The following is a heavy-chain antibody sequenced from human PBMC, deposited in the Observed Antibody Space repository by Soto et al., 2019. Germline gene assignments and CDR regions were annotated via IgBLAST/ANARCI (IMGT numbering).Heavy chain of an antibody. CDR1: GGTFSSNA. CDR2: IIPIFGTP. CDR3: ATGDSSGWYGGPYYYYYYGLDV. J-gene: IGHJ6*02. Sequence: QVQLVQSGAEVRKPGSSVKVSCKASGGTFSSNAISWVRQAPGQGLEWMGGIIPIFGTPNYSQKFQGRVNIPADESTSTAYMELSSRRSEATAVLYCATGDSSGWYGGPYYYYYYGLDVWGQGTPVTVSS. D-gene: IGHD6-19*01. V-gene: IGHV1-69*01.